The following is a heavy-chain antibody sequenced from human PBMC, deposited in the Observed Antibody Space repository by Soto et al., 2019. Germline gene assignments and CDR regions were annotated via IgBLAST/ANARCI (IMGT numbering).Heavy chain of an antibody. CDR3: AKACTNGVCYIDY. J-gene: IGHJ4*02. D-gene: IGHD2-8*01. CDR1: GFTVSSNY. CDR2: SYSGVST. V-gene: IGHV3-53*01. Sequence: GGSLRLSCAASGFTVSSNYMSWVRQAPGKGLEWVSVSYSGVSTYYADSVKGRFTISRDNSKNTLYLQMNSLRAEDTAVYYCAKACTNGVCYIDYWGQGTLVTVSS.